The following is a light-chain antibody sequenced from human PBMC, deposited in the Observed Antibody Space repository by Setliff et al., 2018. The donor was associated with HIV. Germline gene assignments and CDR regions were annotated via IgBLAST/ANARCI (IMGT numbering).Light chain of an antibody. J-gene: IGLJ1*01. V-gene: IGLV2-23*02. Sequence: QSVLAQPASVSGSPGQSITISCTGTSSDVGTYNLVSWYQQHPGKAPKLMIYEVSKRPSGVSNRFSGSKSGNTASLTVSGLQAEDEADYYCCSYAGSYVFGTVTKVTVL. CDR3: CSYAGSYV. CDR1: SSDVGTYNL. CDR2: EVS.